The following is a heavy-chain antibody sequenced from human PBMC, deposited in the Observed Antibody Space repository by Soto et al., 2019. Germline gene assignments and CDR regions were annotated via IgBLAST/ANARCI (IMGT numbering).Heavy chain of an antibody. CDR3: AGRDRQSGSSSSWVFDY. J-gene: IGHJ4*02. CDR2: MYYSGST. CDR1: GGSINSGGYY. Sequence: QVQLRESGPGLVKPSQTLSLTCTVSGGSINSGGYYWNWIRQHPGKGLEWIGYMYYSGSTYYNPFLRSRVIISAVTSENHYSLKLSSVTAADTAVYFCAGRDRQSGSSSSWVFDYWGQGTLVNVSS. D-gene: IGHD6-13*01. V-gene: IGHV4-31*03.